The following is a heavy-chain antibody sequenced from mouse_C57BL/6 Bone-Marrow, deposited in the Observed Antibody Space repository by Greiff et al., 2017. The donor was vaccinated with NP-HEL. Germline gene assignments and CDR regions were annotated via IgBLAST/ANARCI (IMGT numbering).Heavy chain of an antibody. CDR1: GYTFTDYY. CDR2: INPNNGGT. J-gene: IGHJ4*01. CDR3: AREGKDYAMDY. V-gene: IGHV1-26*01. Sequence: VQLQQSGPELVKPGASVKISCKASGYTFTDYYMNWVKQSHGKSLEWIGDINPNNGGTSYHQKFKGKATLTVDKSSSTSYMELRSLTSEDSAVYYCAREGKDYAMDYWGHGTSVTVSS.